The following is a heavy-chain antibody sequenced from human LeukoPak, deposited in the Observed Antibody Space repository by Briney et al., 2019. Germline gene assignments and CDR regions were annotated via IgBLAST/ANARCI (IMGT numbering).Heavy chain of an antibody. CDR2: ISYDRSNK. CDR3: ARSTTMVVAPLF. J-gene: IGHJ3*01. V-gene: IGHV3-30-3*01. Sequence: PGGSLRLSCAASGFTFTNYAMHWVRQAPGKGLEWVAVISYDRSNKYYADSVRGRFTVSRDNSKNTLYLQMNSLRAEDTAVYYCARSTTMVVAPLFWGQGTMVTVSS. CDR1: GFTFTNYA. D-gene: IGHD3-22*01.